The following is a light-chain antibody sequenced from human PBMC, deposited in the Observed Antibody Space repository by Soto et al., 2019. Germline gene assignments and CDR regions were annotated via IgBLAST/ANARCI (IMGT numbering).Light chain of an antibody. CDR1: SSNIGNNY. Sequence: QSVLTQPASVSGSPGQSITISCTGSSSNIGNNYVSWYQQLPGTAPKLLIYDNNKRPSGIPDRFSGSKSGTSATLGITGLQTGDEADYYCGTWDSSLSAGVFGTGTKVTVL. J-gene: IGLJ1*01. V-gene: IGLV1-51*01. CDR2: DNN. CDR3: GTWDSSLSAGV.